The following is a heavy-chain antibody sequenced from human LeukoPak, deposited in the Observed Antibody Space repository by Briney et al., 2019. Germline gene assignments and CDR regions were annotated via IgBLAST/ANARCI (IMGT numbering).Heavy chain of an antibody. CDR1: GGSISSSSYY. D-gene: IGHD3-16*01. V-gene: IGHV4-39*01. CDR2: IYYSGST. J-gene: IGHJ5*02. CDR3: ARHYGWFDP. Sequence: GSLRLSCTVSGGSISSSSYYWGWIRQPPGKGLEWIGSIYYSGSTYYNPSLKSRVTISVDTSKNQFSLKLSSVTAADTAVYYCARHYGWFDPWGQGTLVTVSS.